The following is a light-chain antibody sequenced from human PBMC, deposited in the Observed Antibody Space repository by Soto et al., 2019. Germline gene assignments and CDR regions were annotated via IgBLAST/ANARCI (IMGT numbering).Light chain of an antibody. CDR2: TTS. Sequence: DIQMTQSPSSLPASVGDRVTITCRASQSISGNLNWYQQKPGKAPKLLIYTTSTLQSGVPSRFSGSGSGTDFTLTISSLQPEDFATYYCQQSDSIPITFGQGTRLEI. CDR3: QQSDSIPIT. V-gene: IGKV1-39*01. J-gene: IGKJ5*01. CDR1: QSISGN.